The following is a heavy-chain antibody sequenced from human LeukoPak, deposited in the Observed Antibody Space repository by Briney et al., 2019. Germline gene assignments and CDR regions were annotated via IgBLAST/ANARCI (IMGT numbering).Heavy chain of an antibody. V-gene: IGHV1-8*01. D-gene: IGHD5-18*01. CDR3: ARGQVDWIQLWATDAFDI. CDR1: GYTFTSYD. CDR2: MNPNSGNT. Sequence: GASVKVSCKASGYTFTSYDINWVRQPTGQGLEWMGWMNPNSGNTGYAQKFQGRVTMTRNTSISTAYMELSSLRSEDTAVYYCARGQVDWIQLWATDAFDIWGQGTMVTVSS. J-gene: IGHJ3*02.